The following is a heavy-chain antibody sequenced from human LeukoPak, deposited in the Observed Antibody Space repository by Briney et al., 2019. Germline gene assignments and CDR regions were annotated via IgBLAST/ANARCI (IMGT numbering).Heavy chain of an antibody. CDR1: GFAFRNYS. D-gene: IGHD6-19*01. V-gene: IGHV3-23*01. CDR2: LDGRRT. Sequence: GWSLRLPRVDSGFAFRNYSMRWVRQAPGRGREWVSALDGRRTYYESSVKARFTISRDNSKNILYLQMNSLRAEDTAVYYCAREVKGCSGADLWGRGTLVTVSS. CDR3: AREVKGCSGADL. J-gene: IGHJ2*01.